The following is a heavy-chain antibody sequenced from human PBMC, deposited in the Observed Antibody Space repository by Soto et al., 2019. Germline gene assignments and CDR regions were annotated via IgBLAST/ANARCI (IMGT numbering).Heavy chain of an antibody. J-gene: IGHJ6*02. CDR3: AKGVAASGYYYYGMDV. Sequence: QVQLVESGGGVVQPGRSLRLSCAASGFTFSSYGMHCVRQAPGKGLEWVAVISYDGSNKYYADSVKGRFTITRDNSKNTLYLQMNSLRAEDTAVYYCAKGVAASGYYYYGMDVWGQGTTVTVSS. V-gene: IGHV3-30*18. CDR2: ISYDGSNK. D-gene: IGHD6-13*01. CDR1: GFTFSSYG.